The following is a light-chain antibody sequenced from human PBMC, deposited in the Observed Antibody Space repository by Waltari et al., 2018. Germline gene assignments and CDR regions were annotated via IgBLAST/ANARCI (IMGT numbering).Light chain of an antibody. Sequence: EIVMTQSPATLSVSPGERATLSCRASQSVTNNLAWYQQKPGQPPRLLIYAVSTRAAGIPASISGSVSRTEFTLTISGLQSEDFAVYYCHQYNDWPQTFGQGTKLDIK. CDR1: QSVTNN. J-gene: IGKJ2*01. CDR2: AVS. CDR3: HQYNDWPQT. V-gene: IGKV3-15*01.